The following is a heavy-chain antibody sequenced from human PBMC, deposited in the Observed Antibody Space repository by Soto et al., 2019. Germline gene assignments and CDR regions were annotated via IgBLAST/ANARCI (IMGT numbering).Heavy chain of an antibody. CDR1: GYTFTGYY. J-gene: IGHJ4*02. V-gene: IGHV1-18*04. CDR3: ARASYCSSTSCFDY. CDR2: INPYNGNT. D-gene: IGHD2-2*01. Sequence: GASVKVSCKASGYTFTGYYMHWVRQAPGQGLEWLGWINPYNGNTNYAQKLQGRVTMTTDTSTSTAYMELRSLRSDDTAVYYCARASYCSSTSCFDYWGQGTLVTVSS.